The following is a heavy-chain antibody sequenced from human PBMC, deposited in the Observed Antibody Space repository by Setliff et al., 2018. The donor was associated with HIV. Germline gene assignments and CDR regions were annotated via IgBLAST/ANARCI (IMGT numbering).Heavy chain of an antibody. V-gene: IGHV1-69*13. D-gene: IGHD3-22*01. CDR2: IIPLFGAA. CDR3: ARETEVKGDYDSSGSWGLGY. J-gene: IGHJ4*02. Sequence: SVKVSCKASGGTFSNYAISWVRQAPGQGLEWMGGIIPLFGAAKYAQKFQGRVTITADESTSIAYMELSTLTSDDTAVYYCARETEVKGDYDSSGSWGLGYWGQGTLVTGS. CDR1: GGTFSNYA.